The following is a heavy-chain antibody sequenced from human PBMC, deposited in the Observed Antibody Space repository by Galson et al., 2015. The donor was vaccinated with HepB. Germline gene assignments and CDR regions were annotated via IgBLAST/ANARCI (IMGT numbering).Heavy chain of an antibody. Sequence: SLRLSCAASGFTFSNYNMRWVRQAPGKGLQCVSSISGNGVTTSYADSVKGRFTISRDNSKNTLYLQMNSLRPEDTALYYCAKALYGGLNYWGQGTLVTVSS. V-gene: IGHV3-23*01. CDR2: ISGNGVTT. D-gene: IGHD4-23*01. J-gene: IGHJ4*02. CDR3: AKALYGGLNY. CDR1: GFTFSNYN.